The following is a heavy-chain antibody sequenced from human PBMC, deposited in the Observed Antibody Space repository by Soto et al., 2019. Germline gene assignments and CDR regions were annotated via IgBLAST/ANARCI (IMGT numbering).Heavy chain of an antibody. CDR2: ISAYNGNT. Sequence: QVQLVQSGAEVKKPGASVKVSCKASGYTFTSYGISWVRQAPGQGLEWMGWISAYNGNTNYAQKLQGRVTMTTDTSTSTAHMELRSLRSDDTAVYYCARDSNDSGYDSVFVFDPWGQGTLVTVSS. J-gene: IGHJ5*02. CDR1: GYTFTSYG. V-gene: IGHV1-18*01. D-gene: IGHD5-12*01. CDR3: ARDSNDSGYDSVFVFDP.